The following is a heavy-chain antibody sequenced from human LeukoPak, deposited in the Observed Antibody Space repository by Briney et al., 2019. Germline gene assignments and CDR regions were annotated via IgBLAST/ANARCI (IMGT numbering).Heavy chain of an antibody. CDR2: LYYSGST. D-gene: IGHD3-22*01. Sequence: SETLSLTCTVSGGSISSYYWSWLRQPPGKGLECIGYLYYSGSTNYNPSLKSRVTISVDTSKNQFSLKLSSVTAADTAVYYCARVSGYYDSSGYPYYFDYWGQGTLVTVSS. J-gene: IGHJ4*02. V-gene: IGHV4-59*01. CDR3: ARVSGYYDSSGYPYYFDY. CDR1: GGSISSYY.